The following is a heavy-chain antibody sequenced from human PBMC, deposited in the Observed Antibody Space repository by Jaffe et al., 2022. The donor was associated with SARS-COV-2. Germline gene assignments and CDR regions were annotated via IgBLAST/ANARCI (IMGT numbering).Heavy chain of an antibody. J-gene: IGHJ4*02. Sequence: EVQLLDSGGGLIQPGGSLRLSCAASGFTFSSYGMNWVRQAPGKGLEWVSAISGDGERTYYADSVKGRFTISRDNSKNTLYLQLNSLRAEDTAEYYCAKEMGRKQPFDYWGQGTLVTVSS. CDR3: AKEMGRKQPFDY. D-gene: IGHD2-15*01. CDR1: GFTFSSYG. CDR2: ISGDGERT. V-gene: IGHV3-23*01.